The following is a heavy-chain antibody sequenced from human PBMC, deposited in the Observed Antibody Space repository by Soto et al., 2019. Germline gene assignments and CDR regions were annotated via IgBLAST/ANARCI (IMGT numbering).Heavy chain of an antibody. CDR3: VRYPSRAHYFAMDV. Sequence: TLSLTCTVSGGSINSGGYYWSWVRQHPGKGLVWIGYIYYSGTTYYNPSLQSRLTISIDTSKNQFSLNLGSVTAADTAVYYCVRYPSRAHYFAMDVWGQGTTVTVS. V-gene: IGHV4-31*02. CDR1: GGSINSGGYY. D-gene: IGHD3-10*01. CDR2: IYYSGTT. J-gene: IGHJ6*02.